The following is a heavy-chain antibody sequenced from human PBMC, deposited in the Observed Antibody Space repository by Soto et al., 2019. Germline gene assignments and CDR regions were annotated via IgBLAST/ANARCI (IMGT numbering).Heavy chain of an antibody. J-gene: IGHJ6*02. CDR2: MNPNSGNT. D-gene: IGHD3-3*01. V-gene: IGHV1-8*01. CDR1: GYTFTSYD. Sequence: GASVKVSCKASGYTFTSYDINWVRQATGQGLEWMGWMNPNSGNTGYAQKFQGRVTMTRNTSISTAYMELSSLRSEDTAVYYCAREGNDFWSGYPAKLDVWGQGTTVTVSS. CDR3: AREGNDFWSGYPAKLDV.